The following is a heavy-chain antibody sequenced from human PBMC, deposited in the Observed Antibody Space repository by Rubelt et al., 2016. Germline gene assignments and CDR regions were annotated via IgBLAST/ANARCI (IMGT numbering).Heavy chain of an antibody. CDR2: IIPILGIA. CDR3: ASLKYSSSWYSDY. CDR1: GYTLTELS. J-gene: IGHJ4*02. Sequence: QVQLVQSGAEVKKPGASVKVSCKVSGYTLTELSMHWVRQAPGKGLEWMGRIIPILGIANYANKSQGRGTIPSDHSTSAAYMELGNLRSEETAVYYCASLKYSSSWYSDYWGQGTLVTVSS. D-gene: IGHD6-13*01. V-gene: IGHV1-69*04.